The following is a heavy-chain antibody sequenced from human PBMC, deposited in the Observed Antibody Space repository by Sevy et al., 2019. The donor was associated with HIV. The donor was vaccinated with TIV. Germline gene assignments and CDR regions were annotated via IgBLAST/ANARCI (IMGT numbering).Heavy chain of an antibody. Sequence: ASVKVSCKASGGTFSSYAISWVRQAPGQGLEWMGGIIPIFGTANYAQKFQGRVTITADESTSTAYMELSSLRSEDTAVYYCASNYDSSGYYYAFDYWGQGTLVTVSS. CDR1: GGTFSSYA. CDR2: IIPIFGTA. J-gene: IGHJ4*02. CDR3: ASNYDSSGYYYAFDY. D-gene: IGHD3-22*01. V-gene: IGHV1-69*13.